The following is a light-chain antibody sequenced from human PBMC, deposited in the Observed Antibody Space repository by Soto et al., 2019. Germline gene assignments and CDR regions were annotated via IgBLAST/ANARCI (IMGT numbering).Light chain of an antibody. CDR1: QSITNL. V-gene: IGKV1-39*01. J-gene: IGKJ1*01. CDR2: GTS. CDR3: QQTYSSLWT. Sequence: DIQMTQSPSSLSASVGDRVTITCRASQSITNLLNWYQHKPGQAPTLLIYGTSSLLTGVPSRFSGSESGTDFTLTISGLQLEDFATYYCQQTYSSLWTFGQGTTVENK.